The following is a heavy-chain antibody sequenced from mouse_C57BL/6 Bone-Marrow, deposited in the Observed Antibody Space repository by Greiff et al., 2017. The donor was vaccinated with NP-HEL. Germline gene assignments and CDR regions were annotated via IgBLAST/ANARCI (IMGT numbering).Heavy chain of an antibody. V-gene: IGHV1-81*01. CDR3: AREEGYYGSSLPWFAY. Sequence: VQLQQSGAELARPGASVKLSCKASGYTFTSYGISWVKQRTGQGLEWIGEIYPRSGNTYYNEKFKGKATLTADKSSSTAYMELRSLTSEDSAVYFCAREEGYYGSSLPWFAYWGQGTLVTVSA. CDR2: IYPRSGNT. D-gene: IGHD1-1*01. J-gene: IGHJ3*01. CDR1: GYTFTSYG.